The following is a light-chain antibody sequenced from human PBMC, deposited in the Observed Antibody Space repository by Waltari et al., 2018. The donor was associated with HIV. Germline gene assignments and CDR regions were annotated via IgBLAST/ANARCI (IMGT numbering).Light chain of an antibody. V-gene: IGLV2-14*03. Sequence: QSALTQPASVSGSPGQSITISCTGTSSDVGGYNYVSWYQQHPGKAPKLMIYDVSNRPSVVSNRFSGSKSGNTASLTISGLQAEDEADYYCSSYTSSSLGVFGTGTKVTVL. CDR2: DVS. J-gene: IGLJ1*01. CDR3: SSYTSSSLGV. CDR1: SSDVGGYNY.